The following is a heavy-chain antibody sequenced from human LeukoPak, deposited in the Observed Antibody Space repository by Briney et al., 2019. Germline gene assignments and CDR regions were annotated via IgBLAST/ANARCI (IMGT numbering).Heavy chain of an antibody. V-gene: IGHV4-4*07. D-gene: IGHD3-10*01. CDR1: GGSISSYY. J-gene: IGHJ3*02. CDR3: ETYYYGSGSYPEDAFDI. Sequence: PSETLSLTCTVSGGSISSYYWSWIRQPAGKGLEWIGRIYTSGSTNYNPSLKSRVTMSVDTSKNQFSLKLSSVTAADTAVYYCETYYYGSGSYPEDAFDIWGQGTMVTVSS. CDR2: IYTSGST.